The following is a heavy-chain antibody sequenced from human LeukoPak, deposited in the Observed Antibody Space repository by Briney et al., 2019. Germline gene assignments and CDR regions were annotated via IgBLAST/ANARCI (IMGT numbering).Heavy chain of an antibody. V-gene: IGHV1-2*02. D-gene: IGHD4-17*01. Sequence: ASVTVSCTASGYTFTGYYMHWVRQAPGQGLEWMGWINPNSGGTNYAQKFQGRVTMTRDTSISTAYMELSRLRSDDTAVYYCARDTYGDYPLDYWGQGTLVTVSS. J-gene: IGHJ4*02. CDR1: GYTFTGYY. CDR3: ARDTYGDYPLDY. CDR2: INPNSGGT.